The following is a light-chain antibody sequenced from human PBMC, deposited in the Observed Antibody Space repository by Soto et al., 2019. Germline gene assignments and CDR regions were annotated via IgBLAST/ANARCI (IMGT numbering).Light chain of an antibody. J-gene: IGKJ4*01. V-gene: IGKV3-20*01. CDR2: GAS. Sequence: RVMTHSPATLSLSPCERATLSFSASQSVSSSYLAWYQQKPGQAPRLLIYGASSRATGIPDRFSGSGSGTDFTLTISRLEPEDFAVYYCQQYGSSPLTFGGGTKVDIK. CDR1: QSVSSSY. CDR3: QQYGSSPLT.